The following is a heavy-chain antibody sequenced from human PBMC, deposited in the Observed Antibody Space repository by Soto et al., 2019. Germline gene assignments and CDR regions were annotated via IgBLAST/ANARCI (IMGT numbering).Heavy chain of an antibody. CDR3: AKELITGAQFDY. Sequence: GGSLRLSCAASGFTFSTSFMRWVRQAPGKGLEWVSDMSGSGSKIYYADTVKGRFTISRDNSKNTLYLQMDALRPEDTGVYYCAKELITGAQFDYWGRGVLVTVSS. V-gene: IGHV3-23*01. D-gene: IGHD1-20*01. CDR1: GFTFSTSF. J-gene: IGHJ4*02. CDR2: MSGSGSKI.